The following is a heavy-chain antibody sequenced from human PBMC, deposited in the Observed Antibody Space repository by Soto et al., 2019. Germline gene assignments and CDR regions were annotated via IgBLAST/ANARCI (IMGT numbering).Heavy chain of an antibody. CDR1: GFTFSDYY. CDR2: ISSSSSYT. J-gene: IGHJ4*02. Sequence: PGGSLRLSYAASGFTFSDYYMSWIRQAPGKGLEWVSYISSSSSYTNYADSVKGRFTISRDNAKNSLYLQMNSLRAEDTAVYYCARDPRSTTYYYDSSGYYGPRYFDYWGQGTLVTVPQ. CDR3: ARDPRSTTYYYDSSGYYGPRYFDY. V-gene: IGHV3-11*06. D-gene: IGHD3-22*01.